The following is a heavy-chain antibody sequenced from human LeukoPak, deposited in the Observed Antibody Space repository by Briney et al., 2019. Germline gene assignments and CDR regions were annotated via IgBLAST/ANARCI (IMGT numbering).Heavy chain of an antibody. V-gene: IGHV3-33*06. Sequence: GGSLRLSCAASGFTFSTYGMHWVRQAPGKGLAWVAVIWYDGSNKYYADSVKGRFTISRDNSKNTLYLQMNSLRAEDTAVYYCAKEYRNYYYMDVWGKGTRSPSP. D-gene: IGHD1-1*01. J-gene: IGHJ6*03. CDR1: GFTFSTYG. CDR2: IWYDGSNK. CDR3: AKEYRNYYYMDV.